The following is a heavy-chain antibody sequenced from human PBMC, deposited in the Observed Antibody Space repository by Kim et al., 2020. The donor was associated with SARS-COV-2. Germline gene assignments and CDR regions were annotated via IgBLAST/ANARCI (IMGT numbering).Heavy chain of an antibody. D-gene: IGHD4-4*01. V-gene: IGHV4-31*02. CDR2: T. Sequence: TYYNPSLKSRLSISMDTSKNHFSPNLRSVIAADSAVYYCAAGLFADYNFDYWGQGALVTVSS. CDR3: AAGLFADYNFDY. J-gene: IGHJ4*02.